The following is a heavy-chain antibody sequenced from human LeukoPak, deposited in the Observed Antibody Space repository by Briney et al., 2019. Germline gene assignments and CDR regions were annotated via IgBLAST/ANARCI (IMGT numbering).Heavy chain of an antibody. Sequence: GGSLRLSCATSGFTFTDYAMNWVRQAPGRGLEWVSYISSTSSTIYYADSVKGRFTISRDNSKNTLYLQMNSLRAEDTAVYYCAKDLSPIVVVINLDYWGQGTLVTVSS. CDR2: ISSTSSTI. CDR3: AKDLSPIVVVINLDY. J-gene: IGHJ4*02. CDR1: GFTFTDYA. V-gene: IGHV3-48*01. D-gene: IGHD3-22*01.